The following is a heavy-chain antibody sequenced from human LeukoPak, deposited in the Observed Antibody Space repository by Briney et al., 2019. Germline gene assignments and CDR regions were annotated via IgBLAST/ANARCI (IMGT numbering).Heavy chain of an antibody. CDR3: ARGAYEIVVVTAPTY. CDR2: ISSDGTNK. D-gene: IGHD2-21*02. V-gene: IGHV3-30-3*01. J-gene: IGHJ4*02. CDR1: GFIFSSYT. Sequence: GGSLRLSCAASGFIFSSYTIHWVRQAPGKGLEWVAVISSDGTNKYYADSVKGRFTISRDNSKNTLYLQVSSLRAEDTAVYYCARGAYEIVVVTAPTYWGQGTLVTVSS.